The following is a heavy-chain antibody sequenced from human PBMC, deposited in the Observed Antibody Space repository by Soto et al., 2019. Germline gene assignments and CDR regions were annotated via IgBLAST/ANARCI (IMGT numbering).Heavy chain of an antibody. CDR1: GGSISTSNW. V-gene: IGHV4-4*02. CDR3: PRARAPIPPAPIFYC. J-gene: IGHJ4*02. CDR2: VYRTGST. Sequence: QVQLQESGPGLVKPSGTLSLTCAVSGGSISTSNWWSWVRQPPGKGLEWIGEVYRTGSTNYNPSLETRLTISVDKSKNQFSLKLTSVTAADTAVYYCPRARAPIPPAPIFYCWRQGTLVTVSS. D-gene: IGHD2-2*02.